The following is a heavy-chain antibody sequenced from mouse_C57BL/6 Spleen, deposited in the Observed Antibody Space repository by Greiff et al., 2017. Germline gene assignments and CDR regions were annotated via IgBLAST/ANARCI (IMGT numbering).Heavy chain of an antibody. J-gene: IGHJ2*01. CDR1: GYSITSGYY. V-gene: IGHV3-6*01. CDR3: ARDYFDY. CDR2: ISYDGSH. Sequence: EVQLQESGPGLVKPSQSLSLTCSVTGYSITSGYYWNWIRQFPGNKLEWMGYISYDGSHNYNPSLKNRISITRDTSKNQFFLKLNSVTTEDTATYYCARDYFDYWGQGTTLTVSS.